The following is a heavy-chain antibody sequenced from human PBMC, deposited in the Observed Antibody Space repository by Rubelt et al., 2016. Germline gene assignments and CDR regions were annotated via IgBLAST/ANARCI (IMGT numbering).Heavy chain of an antibody. CDR2: INPNSGGT. J-gene: IGHJ3*02. D-gene: IGHD3-9*01. CDR3: ARVILNYDILTGYYEGDAFDI. Sequence: PGQGLEWMGRINPNSGGTNYAQKFQGRVTMTRDTSISTAYMELSRLRSDDTAVYYCARVILNYDILTGYYEGDAFDIWGQGTMVTVSS. V-gene: IGHV1-2*06.